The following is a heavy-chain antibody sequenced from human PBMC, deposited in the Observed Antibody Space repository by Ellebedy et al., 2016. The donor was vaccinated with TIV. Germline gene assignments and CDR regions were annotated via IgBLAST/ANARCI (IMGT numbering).Heavy chain of an antibody. V-gene: IGHV1-69*13. CDR2: IIPIFGTA. J-gene: IGHJ6*02. Sequence: SVKVSXXASGGTFSSYAISWVRQAPGQGLEWMGGIIPIFGTANYAQKFQGRVTITADESTSTAYMELSSLRSEDTAVYYCARDGDGGGYYYYGMDVWGQGTTVTVSS. CDR3: ARDGDGGGYYYYGMDV. D-gene: IGHD4-17*01. CDR1: GGTFSSYA.